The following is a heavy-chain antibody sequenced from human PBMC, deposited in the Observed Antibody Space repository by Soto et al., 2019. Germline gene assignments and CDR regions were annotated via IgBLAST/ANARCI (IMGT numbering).Heavy chain of an antibody. Sequence: PGESLKISCKGSGYSFTSYWIGWVRQMPGKGLEWMGIIYPGDSDTRYSPSFQGQVTISADKSISTAYLQWSSLKASDTAMYYCARPSAAGSVYNWFDPWGQGTLVTVSS. CDR1: GYSFTSYW. J-gene: IGHJ5*02. V-gene: IGHV5-51*01. D-gene: IGHD6-13*01. CDR2: IYPGDSDT. CDR3: ARPSAAGSVYNWFDP.